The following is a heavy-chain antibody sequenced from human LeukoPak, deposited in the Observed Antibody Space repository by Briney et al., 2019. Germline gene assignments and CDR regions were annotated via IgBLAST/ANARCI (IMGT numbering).Heavy chain of an antibody. CDR2: IKSKTDGGAT. CDR3: TTAGLWFGDYYYGMDV. CDR1: GFTFSNAW. J-gene: IGHJ6*04. D-gene: IGHD3-10*01. Sequence: GGSLRLSCAASGFTFSNAWMSWVRQAPGKGLEWVGRIKSKTDGGATDYAAPVKGRFTISRDDSKNTLYLQMNSLKTEDTAVYYCTTAGLWFGDYYYGMDVWGKGTTVTVSS. V-gene: IGHV3-15*01.